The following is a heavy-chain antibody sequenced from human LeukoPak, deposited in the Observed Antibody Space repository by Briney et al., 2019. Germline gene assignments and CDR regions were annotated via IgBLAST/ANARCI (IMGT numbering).Heavy chain of an antibody. J-gene: IGHJ4*02. V-gene: IGHV4-4*07. CDR2: IYTSGST. D-gene: IGHD2-21*02. CDR3: ARWECGGDCVFDY. CDR1: GGSISSYY. Sequence: KSSETLSLTCTVSGGSISSYYWSWIRQPPGKGLEWIARIYTSGSTNYHPSLKSRVTMSVDTSKNQFSLKLSSVTAADTAVHYCARWECGGDCVFDYWGQGTLVTVSS.